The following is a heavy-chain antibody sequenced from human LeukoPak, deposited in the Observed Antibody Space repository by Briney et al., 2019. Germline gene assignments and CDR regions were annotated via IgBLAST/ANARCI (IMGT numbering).Heavy chain of an antibody. V-gene: IGHV3-69-1*01. Sequence: GGSLRLSCAASGFTFSNAWMSWVRQAPGKGLEWVSSISSNSYIYYADSVKGRFTISRDNAKNSLYLQMNSLRAEDTAVYYCARARGGIAVAGTLDYWGQGTLVTVSS. CDR3: ARARGGIAVAGTLDY. D-gene: IGHD6-19*01. CDR1: GFTFSNAW. J-gene: IGHJ4*02. CDR2: ISSNSYI.